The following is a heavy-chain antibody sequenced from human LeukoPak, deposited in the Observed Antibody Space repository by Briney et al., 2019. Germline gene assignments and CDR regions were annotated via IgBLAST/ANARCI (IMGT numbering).Heavy chain of an antibody. D-gene: IGHD6-19*01. CDR1: GFTFSSYW. V-gene: IGHV3-23*01. Sequence: GGSLRLSCAASGFTFSSYWMSWVRQAPGKGLEWVSGISGSGDSTYYADSVKGRFTISRDNSKNTLYLQMNSLRAEDTAVYYCARRSGIAVAGAFDYWGQGTLVTVSS. J-gene: IGHJ4*02. CDR3: ARRSGIAVAGAFDY. CDR2: ISGSGDST.